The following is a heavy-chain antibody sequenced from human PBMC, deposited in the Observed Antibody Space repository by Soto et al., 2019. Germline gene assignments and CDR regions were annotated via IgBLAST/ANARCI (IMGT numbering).Heavy chain of an antibody. J-gene: IGHJ4*02. CDR2: IHSGGST. Sequence: EVQLVESGGGVVQPGGSLRLSCAASGFTVSSSYMGWVRQAPGKGLEWIPVIHSGGSTYDADSVKGRFTISRDNSKSTLYLQMNSLRVEDTAVYYCARDSNSPARFGYWGQGTLVIVSS. CDR1: GFTVSSSY. CDR3: ARDSNSPARFGY. V-gene: IGHV3-66*01. D-gene: IGHD6-13*01.